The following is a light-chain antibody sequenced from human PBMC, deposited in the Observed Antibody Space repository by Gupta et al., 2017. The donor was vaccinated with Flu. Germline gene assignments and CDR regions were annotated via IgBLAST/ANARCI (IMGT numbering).Light chain of an antibody. CDR3: SSYTTSSTLV. Sequence: SITISCTGPSSDVGGHNFFSCHQPYPGKAPNLMIYDVSGRPSGVSARFSGSKSGTTASLTISGLQAEDEADYYCSSYTTSSTLVFGGGTRLTVL. J-gene: IGLJ2*01. CDR2: DVS. V-gene: IGLV2-14*03. CDR1: SSDVGGHNF.